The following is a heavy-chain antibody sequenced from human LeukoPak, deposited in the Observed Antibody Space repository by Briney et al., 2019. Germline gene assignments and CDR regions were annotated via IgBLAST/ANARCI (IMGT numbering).Heavy chain of an antibody. J-gene: IGHJ4*02. CDR1: GYTFTGYY. V-gene: IGHV1-2*02. CDR2: IDPNSGGT. CDR3: ARDETYSNNLSDY. D-gene: IGHD4-11*01. Sequence: GASVKVSCKASGYTFTGYYMLWVRQAPGQGLEWMGWIDPNSGGTNYAQKFQGRVTMTRDTSISTAYMELSRLRSDDTAVYYCARDETYSNNLSDYWGQGTLVTVSS.